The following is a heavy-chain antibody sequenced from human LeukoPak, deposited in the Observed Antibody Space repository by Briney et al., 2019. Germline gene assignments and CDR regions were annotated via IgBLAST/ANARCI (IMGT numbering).Heavy chain of an antibody. D-gene: IGHD1-26*01. CDR2: IIPIFGTA. V-gene: IGHV1-69*13. CDR3: ARDEGSSEWEPTTGAGY. Sequence: GASVKVSCKASGGTFSSYAISWVRQAPGQGLEWMGGIIPIFGTANYAQKFQGRVTITADESTSTAYMELSSLRSEDTAVYYCARDEGSSEWEPTTGAGYWGQGTLVTVSS. J-gene: IGHJ4*02. CDR1: GGTFSSYA.